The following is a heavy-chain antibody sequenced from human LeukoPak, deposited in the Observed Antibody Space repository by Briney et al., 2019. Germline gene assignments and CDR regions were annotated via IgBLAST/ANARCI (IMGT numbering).Heavy chain of an antibody. CDR3: ARGGYDFWSGYSEFDY. V-gene: IGHV4-34*01. CDR2: INHSGST. D-gene: IGHD3-3*01. J-gene: IGHJ4*02. Sequence: PSETLSLTCAVYGGSFSGYYWSWIRQPPGKGLEWIGEINHSGSTNYNPSLKSRVTISVDTSKNQFSLKLSTVTAADTAVYYCARGGYDFWSGYSEFDYWGQGTLVTVSS. CDR1: GGSFSGYY.